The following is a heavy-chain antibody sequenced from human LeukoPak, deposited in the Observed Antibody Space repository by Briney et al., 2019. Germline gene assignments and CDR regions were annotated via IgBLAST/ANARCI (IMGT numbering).Heavy chain of an antibody. CDR3: AKDRPNYYHSNGHYYRRDGDS. CDR1: GFTFSSYA. D-gene: IGHD3-22*01. Sequence: GGSLRLSCDASGFTFSSYAMSWVRQGTTRGLEWVSSITSSGEATYYADSVKGRFTISRDNSRYTLYLQMNSLRAEDTAVYYCAKDRPNYYHSNGHYYRRDGDSWGQGALVTVS. CDR2: ITSSGEAT. J-gene: IGHJ5*01. V-gene: IGHV3-23*01.